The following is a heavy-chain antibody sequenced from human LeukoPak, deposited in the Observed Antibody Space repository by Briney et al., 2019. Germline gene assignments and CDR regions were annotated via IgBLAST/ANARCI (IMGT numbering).Heavy chain of an antibody. J-gene: IGHJ4*02. CDR3: ARHHSSYYYGSGDY. V-gene: IGHV5-51*01. CDR2: IYPADSDT. CDR1: GYLFTSYW. D-gene: IGHD3-10*01. Sequence: GESLKISCKGSGYLFTSYWIAWVRQMPGKGLEWMGIIYPADSDTRYSPSFQGQVTISADKSISTAYLQWSSLKASDTAMYYCARHHSSYYYGSGDYWGQGTLVTVSS.